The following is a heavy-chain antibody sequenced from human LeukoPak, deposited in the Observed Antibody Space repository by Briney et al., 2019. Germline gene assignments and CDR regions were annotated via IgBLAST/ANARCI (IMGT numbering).Heavy chain of an antibody. D-gene: IGHD3-16*01. CDR3: AKVWALGGNFDAIHI. Sequence: GGSLRLSCAVSGFTFTSNGFHWVRQAPGKGLEWVTFTPFDGTNEYYSNSVKGRFSISRDNSKNTVYLQMNSLRNEDTAVYYCAKVWALGGNFDAIHIWGQGTMVTVSS. V-gene: IGHV3-30*02. CDR2: TPFDGTNE. J-gene: IGHJ3*02. CDR1: GFTFTSNG.